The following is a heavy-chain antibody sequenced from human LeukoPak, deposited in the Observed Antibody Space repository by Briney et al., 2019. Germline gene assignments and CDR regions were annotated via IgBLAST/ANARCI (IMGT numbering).Heavy chain of an antibody. CDR1: GFTFSSYD. CDR2: ISSRSSYI. V-gene: IGHV3-21*01. J-gene: IGHJ5*02. D-gene: IGHD3-10*01. Sequence: PGGSLRLSCAVSGFTFSSYDMNWVRQAPGKGLEWVSSISSRSSYIYYADSVKGRFTVSRDNAKNSLFLQMNSLRAEDTAVYYCARDLNYYGSGSYYLWGQGTLVTVSS. CDR3: ARDLNYYGSGSYYL.